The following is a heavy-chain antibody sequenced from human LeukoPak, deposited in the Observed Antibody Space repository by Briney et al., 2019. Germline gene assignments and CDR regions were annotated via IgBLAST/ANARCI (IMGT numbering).Heavy chain of an antibody. J-gene: IGHJ5*02. CDR1: GYTLTELS. Sequence: AASVKVSCKVSGYTLTELSMHWVRQAPGKGLEWMGGFDPEDGETIYAQKFQGRVTMTEGTSTDTAYMELSSLRSEDTAVYYCATSGYSGYAVGFDPWGQGTLVTVSS. CDR2: FDPEDGET. CDR3: ATSGYSGYAVGFDP. D-gene: IGHD5-12*01. V-gene: IGHV1-24*01.